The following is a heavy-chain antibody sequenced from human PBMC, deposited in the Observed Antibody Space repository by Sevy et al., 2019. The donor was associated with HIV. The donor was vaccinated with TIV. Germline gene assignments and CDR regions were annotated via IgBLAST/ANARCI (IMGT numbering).Heavy chain of an antibody. D-gene: IGHD6-19*01. J-gene: IGHJ4*02. CDR2: ISNDGSSQ. CDR3: AKDREVVTVATGYFDY. Sequence: GGSLRLSCAASGLTFSKYGIHWVRQAPGKGLEWVAFISNDGSSQYYADSVKGRFTISRDNSKNMLYLQMNSLRLEDTAVYFCAKDREVVTVATGYFDYWGQGTLVTVSS. V-gene: IGHV3-30*18. CDR1: GLTFSKYG.